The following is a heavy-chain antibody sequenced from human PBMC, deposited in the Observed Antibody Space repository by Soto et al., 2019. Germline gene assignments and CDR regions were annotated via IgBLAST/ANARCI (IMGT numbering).Heavy chain of an antibody. CDR3: ARGSVVAATLFDS. J-gene: IGHJ4*02. V-gene: IGHV4-31*03. CDR2: IYYSGST. CDR1: GGSISSGGYY. Sequence: QVQLQESGPGLVKPSQTLSLTCTVSGGSISSGGYYWSWIRQHPGKGLEWIGYIYYSGSTYYNPSLRSRVTISVATSTDQFSLKLSSVTAADTAVYYCARGSVVAATLFDSWGQGTLVTVSS. D-gene: IGHD2-15*01.